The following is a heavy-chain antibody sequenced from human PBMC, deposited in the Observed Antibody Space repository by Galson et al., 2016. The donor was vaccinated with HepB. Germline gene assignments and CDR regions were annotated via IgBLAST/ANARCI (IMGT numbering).Heavy chain of an antibody. Sequence: SLRLSCAASGFTFRSYGMHWVRQAPGKGLEWVAVIWYDGSNKYYADSVKGRFTISRDNSKNTLYLQMNSLRAEDTAVYYCARAWGNYGMDVWAKGPRSPSP. D-gene: IGHD7-27*01. CDR2: IWYDGSNK. CDR1: GFTFRSYG. V-gene: IGHV3-33*01. J-gene: IGHJ6*02. CDR3: ARAWGNYGMDV.